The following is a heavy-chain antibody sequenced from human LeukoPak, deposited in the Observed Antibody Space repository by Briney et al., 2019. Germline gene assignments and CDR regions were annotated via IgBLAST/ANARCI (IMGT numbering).Heavy chain of an antibody. D-gene: IGHD2-15*01. CDR2: TLSSGST. Sequence: SETLSLTCTVSGGSINSGTDYWSWIRQPAGKGLEWIGHTLSSGSTNYNPSLKSRVTISVDTSKNQFSLSLTSVTAADTAIYYCAKTWSGTFHIWAQGTMVTVSS. CDR3: AKTWSGTFHI. J-gene: IGHJ3*02. CDR1: GGSINSGTDY. V-gene: IGHV4-61*09.